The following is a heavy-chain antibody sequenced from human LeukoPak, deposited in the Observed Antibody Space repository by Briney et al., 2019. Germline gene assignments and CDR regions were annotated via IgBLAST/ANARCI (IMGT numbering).Heavy chain of an antibody. Sequence: GGSLRLSCAASGFTFSSYGMHWVRQAPGKGLEWVSSVSGSGGSIYYADSVKGRFTSSRDNSKNTLYLQMNSLRAEDTAVYYCAKRGSEVGETVAPGDYWGQGTLVTVSS. CDR1: GFTFSSYG. CDR2: VSGSGGSI. D-gene: IGHD1-26*01. V-gene: IGHV3-23*01. CDR3: AKRGSEVGETVAPGDY. J-gene: IGHJ4*02.